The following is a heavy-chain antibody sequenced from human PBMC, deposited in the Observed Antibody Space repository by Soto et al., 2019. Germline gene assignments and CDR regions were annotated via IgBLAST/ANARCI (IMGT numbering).Heavy chain of an antibody. Sequence: SKTLYVKCTVPGGSINNGGYSWSWLRQPPGKGLEWIGYISHGGNTYYNPSLRSRVIMSIDKSKNHFSLGLKSVTAADTATYYCARTSYDILTGRLDAFDIWGQGTMVTVSS. V-gene: IGHV4-30-2*01. CDR1: GGSINNGGYS. CDR2: ISHGGNT. CDR3: ARTSYDILTGRLDAFDI. D-gene: IGHD3-9*01. J-gene: IGHJ3*02.